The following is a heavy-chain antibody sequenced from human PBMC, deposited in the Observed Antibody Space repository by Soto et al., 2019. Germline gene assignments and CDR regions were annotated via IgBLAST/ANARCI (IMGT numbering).Heavy chain of an antibody. CDR2: INAGNGNT. CDR3: ARDFDVWGSYRYSRY. CDR1: GYTFTSYA. J-gene: IGHJ4*02. Sequence: ASVKVSCKASGYTFTSYAMHWVRQAPGQRLEWMGWINAGNGNTKYSQKFQGRVTITRDTSASTAYMELSSLRSEDTAVYYCARDFDVWGSYRYSRYWGQGTLVTVSS. D-gene: IGHD3-16*02. V-gene: IGHV1-3*01.